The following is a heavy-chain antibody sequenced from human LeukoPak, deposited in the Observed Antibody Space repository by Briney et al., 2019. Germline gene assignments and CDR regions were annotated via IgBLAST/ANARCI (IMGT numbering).Heavy chain of an antibody. J-gene: IGHJ3*02. CDR1: GYSISSGYY. CDR3: AARTLVWCAFDI. V-gene: IGHV4-38-2*02. D-gene: IGHD4/OR15-4a*01. CDR2: IYHSGST. Sequence: SETLSLTCTVSGYSISSGYYWGWIRQPPGKGLEWVGSIYHSGSTYYNPSLKSRVTISVDTSKNQFSLKLSSVTAADTAVYYCAARTLVWCAFDIWGQGTMVTVSS.